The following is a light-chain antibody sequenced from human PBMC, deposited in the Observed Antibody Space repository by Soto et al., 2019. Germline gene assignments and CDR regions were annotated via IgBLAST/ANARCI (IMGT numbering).Light chain of an antibody. V-gene: IGLV4-69*01. Sequence: QAVLTQSPSASASLGASVKLTCTLSSGHGNYVIAWHQQQPEKGPRYLMKVKSDGSHTKGDGIPDRFSGSSSGAERYLAISSLQYEDEADYFCQTWDTGIVVFGGGTKLTVL. CDR1: SGHGNYV. CDR3: QTWDTGIVV. CDR2: VKSDGSH. J-gene: IGLJ2*01.